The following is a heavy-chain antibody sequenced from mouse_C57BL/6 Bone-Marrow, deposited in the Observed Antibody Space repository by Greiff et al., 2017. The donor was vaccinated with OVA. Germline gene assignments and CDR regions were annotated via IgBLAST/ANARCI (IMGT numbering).Heavy chain of an antibody. CDR1: GFSLTSYG. J-gene: IGHJ1*03. CDR2: IWSGGST. V-gene: IGHV2-5*01. Sequence: VTLQQSGPGLVQPSQSLSITCTVSGFSLTSYGVHWVRQSPGKGLEWLGVIWSGGSTDYNAAFMSRLIITKDNTKSQMFFKMNCLQADDTAIYYCAKNSYGSSYALYVCVWGTGTTVTVAS. CDR3: AKNSYGSSYALYVCV. D-gene: IGHD1-1*01.